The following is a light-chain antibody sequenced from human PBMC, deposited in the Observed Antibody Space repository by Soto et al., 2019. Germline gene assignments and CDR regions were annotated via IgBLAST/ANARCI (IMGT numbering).Light chain of an antibody. J-gene: IGKJ2*01. CDR2: GAS. V-gene: IGKV3-15*01. CDR3: QQYNKWPPYT. Sequence: EIVMTQSPATLSVSPGERATLSCRASQSVSSNLAWYQQKPGQAPRPLIYGASTRATGIPARFSGSGSGTELTLTISSLQSEDFAVYYCQQYNKWPPYTFGQGTKLEIK. CDR1: QSVSSN.